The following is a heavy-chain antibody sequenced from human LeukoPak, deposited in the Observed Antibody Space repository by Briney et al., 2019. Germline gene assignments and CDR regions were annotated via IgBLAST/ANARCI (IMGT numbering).Heavy chain of an antibody. CDR2: AHLDGRT. D-gene: IGHD1-26*01. V-gene: IGHV4-4*02. J-gene: IGHJ4*02. CDR3: AGEGGFYRPLDY. CDR1: GGSVINTNW. Sequence: PSGTLSLTCVVSGGSVINTNWCTWVRQPPGKGLEWIGEAHLDGRTNYNPSLESRLSMSVDVSENQVSLKLTYVTAAETAVYYCAGEGGFYRPLDYSGQGTLVTVSS.